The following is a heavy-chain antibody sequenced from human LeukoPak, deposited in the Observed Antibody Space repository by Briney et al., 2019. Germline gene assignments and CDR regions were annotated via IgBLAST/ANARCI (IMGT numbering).Heavy chain of an antibody. CDR2: VYYSGTT. V-gene: IGHV4-39*07. CDR1: NGSISSSSYY. Sequence: SETLSLTCTVSNGSISSSSYYWGCIRQSPGKGLEWIGSVYYSGTTYYNPSLKSRVTMSVDTSKNQFSLKLSSVTAADTAVYYCARGRGRWSSGYYGYWGQGTLVTVSS. J-gene: IGHJ4*02. D-gene: IGHD3-22*01. CDR3: ARGRGRWSSGYYGY.